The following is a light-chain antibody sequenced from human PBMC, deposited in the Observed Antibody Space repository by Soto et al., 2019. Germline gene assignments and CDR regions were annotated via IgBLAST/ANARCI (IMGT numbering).Light chain of an antibody. CDR2: RNS. CDR3: AAWDDSLGSHAV. J-gene: IGLJ7*01. V-gene: IGLV1-47*01. Sequence: QSVLTQPPSASGNPGQTVTISCSGSSSNIGINYVYWYQQLPGTAPKLLIYRNSQRPPGIPDRFSGSKSGTSASLAISGLRSEDEADYYCAAWDDSLGSHAVFGGGTQLTVL. CDR1: SSNIGINY.